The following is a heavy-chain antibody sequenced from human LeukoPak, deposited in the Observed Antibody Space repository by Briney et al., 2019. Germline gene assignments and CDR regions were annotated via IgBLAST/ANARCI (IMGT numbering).Heavy chain of an antibody. CDR2: INSDGSST. J-gene: IGHJ4*02. CDR1: GFTFSSYW. D-gene: IGHD2-15*01. CDR3: ARWYSVAPHPFFDY. Sequence: GGSRRLSCAASGFTFSSYWMHWVRQAPGKGLVWVSRINSDGSSTSYADSVKGRFTISRDNAKNTLYLQMNSLRAEDTAVYYCARWYSVAPHPFFDYWGQGTLVTVSS. V-gene: IGHV3-74*01.